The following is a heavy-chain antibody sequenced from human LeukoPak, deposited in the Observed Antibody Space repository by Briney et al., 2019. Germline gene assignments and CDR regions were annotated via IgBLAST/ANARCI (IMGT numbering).Heavy chain of an antibody. V-gene: IGHV1-69*05. Sequence: SVKVSCKTSGHTFTNYYIHWVRQARGQGLEWMGGIIPIFGTANYAQKFQGRVTITTDESTSTAYMELSSLRSEDTAVYYCARGLGYCSSTSCRYYYYYYMDVWGKGTTVTVSS. J-gene: IGHJ6*03. CDR2: IIPIFGTA. CDR3: ARGLGYCSSTSCRYYYYYYMDV. D-gene: IGHD2-2*01. CDR1: GHTFTNYY.